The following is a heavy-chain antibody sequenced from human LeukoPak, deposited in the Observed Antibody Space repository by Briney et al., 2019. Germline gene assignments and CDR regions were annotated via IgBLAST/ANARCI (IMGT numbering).Heavy chain of an antibody. CDR1: GVSISSYY. Sequence: SETLSLTCTVSGVSISSYYWSWIRQPPGKGLEWIGYIYYSGSTNYNPSLKSRVTISVDTSKNHFSLKLSSVTAADTAVYYCARDGSSSWNNWFDSWGQGTLVTVSS. D-gene: IGHD6-13*01. CDR2: IYYSGST. CDR3: ARDGSSSWNNWFDS. V-gene: IGHV4-59*01. J-gene: IGHJ5*01.